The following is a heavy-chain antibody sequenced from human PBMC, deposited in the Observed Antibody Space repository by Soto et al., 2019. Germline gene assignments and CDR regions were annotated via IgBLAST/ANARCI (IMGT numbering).Heavy chain of an antibody. Sequence: NPSETLSLTCTVSGGSISSGGYYWSWIRQHPGKGLEWIGYIYYSGSTYYNPSLKSRVTISVDTSKNQFSLKLSSVTAADTAVYYCARASGYDGLLFDYWGQGTLVTVSS. CDR1: GGSISSGGYY. CDR2: IYYSGST. D-gene: IGHD5-12*01. CDR3: ARASGYDGLLFDY. J-gene: IGHJ4*02. V-gene: IGHV4-31*03.